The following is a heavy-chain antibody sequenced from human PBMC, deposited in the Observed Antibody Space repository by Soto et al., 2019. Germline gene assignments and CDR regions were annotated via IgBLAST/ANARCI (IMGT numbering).Heavy chain of an antibody. Sequence: EVQLLESGGGLVQPGGSLRLSCTASGFTFSSHAMTWFRQAPGKGLEGVSGRSDSGGSIYYADSVKGWFTISRDNSMNTLCLQMNTLRAEDTAVYYCAKVSSSWYAGFFDLWGQGTLVTVSS. CDR1: GFTFSSHA. J-gene: IGHJ4*02. D-gene: IGHD6-13*01. CDR3: AKVSSSWYAGFFDL. V-gene: IGHV3-23*01. CDR2: RSDSGGSI.